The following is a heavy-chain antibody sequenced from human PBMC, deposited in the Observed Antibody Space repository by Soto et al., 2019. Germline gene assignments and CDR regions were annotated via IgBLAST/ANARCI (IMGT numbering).Heavy chain of an antibody. CDR2: ILSNYNT. V-gene: IGHV3-23*05. Sequence: HPGGSLRLSCAASGFRFRDYTMSWVRQAPGKVLESISVILSNYNTYYTDSVRGRFTISRDSSKNMLYLQMNSLRVEDTAVYYCAKAKDPNWGLPNFFDFRGQGSPVIVSS. J-gene: IGHJ4*02. D-gene: IGHD7-27*01. CDR3: AKAKDPNWGLPNFFDF. CDR1: GFRFRDYT.